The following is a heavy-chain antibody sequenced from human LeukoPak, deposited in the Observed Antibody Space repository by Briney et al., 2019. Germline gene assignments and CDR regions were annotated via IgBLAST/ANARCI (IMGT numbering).Heavy chain of an antibody. D-gene: IGHD3-10*01. CDR3: ARARGDDYYSDY. Sequence: ASVKVSCKASGGTFSSYAISWVRQAPGQGLEWMGGIIPIFGTANYAQKFQGRVTITADESTSIAYMELSSLRSEDTAVYYCARARGDDYYSDYWGQGTLVTVSS. CDR2: IIPIFGTA. CDR1: GGTFSSYA. V-gene: IGHV1-69*13. J-gene: IGHJ4*02.